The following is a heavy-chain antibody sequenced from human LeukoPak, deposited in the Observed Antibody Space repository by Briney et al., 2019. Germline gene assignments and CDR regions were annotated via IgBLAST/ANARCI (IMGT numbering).Heavy chain of an antibody. CDR3: ARLPGQHLDY. J-gene: IGHJ4*02. CDR1: GFTFSSYG. Sequence: PGGSLRLSCAASGFTFSSYGMHWVCQAAGKGLEWVAVISYDGSNKYYADSVKGRSTISRDNSKNTLYLQMNSLRAEDTAVYYCARLPGQHLDYWGQGTLVTVSS. CDR2: ISYDGSNK. V-gene: IGHV3-30*03.